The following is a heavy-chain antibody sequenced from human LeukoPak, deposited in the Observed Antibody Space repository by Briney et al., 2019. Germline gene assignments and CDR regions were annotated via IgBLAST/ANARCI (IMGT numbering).Heavy chain of an antibody. CDR3: ARDSSAMIVMLMNDAFDV. D-gene: IGHD3-22*01. CDR2: IYYSGST. V-gene: IGHV4-39*02. CDR1: GGSISSSSYY. Sequence: SETLSLTCTVSGGSISSSSYYWGWIRQPPGKGLEWIGSIYYSGSTYYNPSLKSRVTISVDTSKSQFSLKLSSVTAADTAVYYCARDSSAMIVMLMNDAFDVWGQGAMVSVSS. J-gene: IGHJ3*01.